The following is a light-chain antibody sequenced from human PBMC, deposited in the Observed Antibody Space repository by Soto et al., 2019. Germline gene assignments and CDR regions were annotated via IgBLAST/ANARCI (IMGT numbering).Light chain of an antibody. Sequence: EIVLTQSPATLSLSPGERATLSCRASQSVSSYLAWYQQKPGQAPRLLIYDATNRATGIPARFSGCGSGTAFTLTISSLEPEDFAVYYCQQRSNWWTFGQGTKVEIK. CDR2: DAT. CDR1: QSVSSY. V-gene: IGKV3-11*01. CDR3: QQRSNWWT. J-gene: IGKJ1*01.